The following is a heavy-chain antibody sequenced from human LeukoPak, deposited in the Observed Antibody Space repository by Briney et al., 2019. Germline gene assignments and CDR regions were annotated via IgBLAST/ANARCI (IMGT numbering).Heavy chain of an antibody. CDR3: AKEGALGYCSSTSCEDAFDI. CDR2: ISGRGGST. J-gene: IGHJ3*02. V-gene: IGHV3-23*01. D-gene: IGHD2-2*01. Sequence: GGSLRLSCAASGFTFSCYAMSWVRQAPGKGLEWVSAISGRGGSTYYADSVKGRFTISRDNSKNTLYLQMNSLRAEDTAVYYCAKEGALGYCSSTSCEDAFDIWGQGTMVTVSS. CDR1: GFTFSCYA.